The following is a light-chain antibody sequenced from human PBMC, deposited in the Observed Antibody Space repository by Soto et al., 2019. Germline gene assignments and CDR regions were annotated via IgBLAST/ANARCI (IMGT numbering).Light chain of an antibody. CDR1: QSISSW. CDR3: QQYNSYLGT. CDR2: KAS. V-gene: IGKV1-5*03. J-gene: IGKJ1*01. Sequence: DIQMTQSPSTLSASVGDRDTITCRASQSISSWLAWYQQKPGKAPKLLIYKASSLESGVPSRFSGSGSGTEFTLTISSLQPDDFATYYCQQYNSYLGTFGQGTKVDIK.